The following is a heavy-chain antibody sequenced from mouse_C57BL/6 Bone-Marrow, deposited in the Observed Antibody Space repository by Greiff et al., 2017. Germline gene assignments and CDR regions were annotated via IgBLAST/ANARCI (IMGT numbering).Heavy chain of an antibody. V-gene: IGHV14-1*01. CDR3: TSITTVVACDY. Sequence: VQLQQSGAELVRPGASVKLSCTASGFNIKDYYMHWVKQRPEQGLEWIGRIDPEDGDTEYAPKFQGKATMTADTSSNTAYLQLSSLTSEDTAVYYCTSITTVVACDYWGQGTTLTVSS. CDR2: IDPEDGDT. CDR1: GFNIKDYY. D-gene: IGHD1-1*01. J-gene: IGHJ2*01.